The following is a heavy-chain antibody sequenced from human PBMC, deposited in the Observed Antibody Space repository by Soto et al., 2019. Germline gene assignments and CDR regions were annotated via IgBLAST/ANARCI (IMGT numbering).Heavy chain of an antibody. V-gene: IGHV4-39*01. D-gene: IGHD5-12*01. CDR3: AIRYGYNFPLVP. CDR2: SFFGGAT. J-gene: IGHJ5*02. Sequence: QLQLQESGPGLVRPSEILSLSCSVFGESISSSSYFWGWVRQSPGKGPEWIGSSFFGGATYYNPSLKSRATISVDASKNQLSLTLRSVTAADPAIYSWAIRYGYNFPLVPCGPATLGVVSS. CDR1: GESISSSSYF.